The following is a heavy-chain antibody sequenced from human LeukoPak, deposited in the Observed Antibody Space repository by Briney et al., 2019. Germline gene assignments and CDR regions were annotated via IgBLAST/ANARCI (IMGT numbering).Heavy chain of an antibody. CDR1: GFTFSKYD. Sequence: GRSLRLSCAASGFTFSKYDMHWVRQVPGKGLEGVAAIWFDGIKKYYADSVKGRLTISRDNSKNTLYLQVNSLRAEDTAVYYCARDLEDSSPFGAFDMWGQGTMVTVSS. V-gene: IGHV3-33*01. CDR2: IWFDGIKK. J-gene: IGHJ3*02. CDR3: ARDLEDSSPFGAFDM. D-gene: IGHD3-22*01.